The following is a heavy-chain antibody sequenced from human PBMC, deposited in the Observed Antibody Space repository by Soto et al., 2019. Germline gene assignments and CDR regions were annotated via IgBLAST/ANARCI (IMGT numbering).Heavy chain of an antibody. J-gene: IGHJ6*02. CDR1: GYTFTSYG. D-gene: IGHD2-15*01. Sequence: QVQLVQSGAEVKKPGASVKVSCKASGYTFTSYGISWVRQAPGQGLEWMGWISAYNGNTNYAQKLQGRVTMTTDTSTSTAYMELRSLRSDDTAVYYCARERGSVSGGKSPWDYYYYYGMDVWGQGTTVTVSS. CDR2: ISAYNGNT. CDR3: ARERGSVSGGKSPWDYYYYYGMDV. V-gene: IGHV1-18*01.